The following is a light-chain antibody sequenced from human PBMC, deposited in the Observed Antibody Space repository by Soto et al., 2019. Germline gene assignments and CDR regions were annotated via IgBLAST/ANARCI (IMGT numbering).Light chain of an antibody. V-gene: IGKV3-20*01. CDR2: GAS. CDR1: QSVSRNF. Sequence: ESVLTQSPGALSLSRGEGATRCCWGSQSVSRNFVAWYQVKPGQAPRLVVYGASTRASGFPDRFSGSGSGTDFTLTISRLYPEDFAMYYCQVYNSSPWTFGQGTKVDIK. CDR3: QVYNSSPWT. J-gene: IGKJ1*01.